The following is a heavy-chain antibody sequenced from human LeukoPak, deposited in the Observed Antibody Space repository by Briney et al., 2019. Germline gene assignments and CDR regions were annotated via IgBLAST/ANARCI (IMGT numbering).Heavy chain of an antibody. Sequence: GGSLRLSCAASGFTFSNAWMSWVRQAPGKGLEWVGRIKSKTDGGTTDYAAPVKGRFTISRDDSKNTLYLQMNSLKTEDTAVYYCTRAPYYGSGSYRYWGQGTLVTVSS. CDR3: TRAPYYGSGSYRY. CDR2: IKSKTDGGTT. J-gene: IGHJ4*02. D-gene: IGHD3-10*01. CDR1: GFTFSNAW. V-gene: IGHV3-15*01.